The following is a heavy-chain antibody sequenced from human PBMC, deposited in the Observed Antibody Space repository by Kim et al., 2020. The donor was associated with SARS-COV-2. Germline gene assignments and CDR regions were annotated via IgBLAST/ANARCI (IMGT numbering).Heavy chain of an antibody. CDR1: GGSISSGGYY. J-gene: IGHJ2*01. CDR2: IYYSGST. D-gene: IGHD4-17*01. CDR3: ARTGYGDYPYWYFDL. Sequence: SETLSLTCTVSGGSISSGGYYWSWIRQHPGKGLEWIGYIYYSGSTYYNPSLKSRVTISVDTSKNQFSLKLSSVTAADTAVYYCARTGYGDYPYWYFDLWGRDTLVTVSS. V-gene: IGHV4-31*03.